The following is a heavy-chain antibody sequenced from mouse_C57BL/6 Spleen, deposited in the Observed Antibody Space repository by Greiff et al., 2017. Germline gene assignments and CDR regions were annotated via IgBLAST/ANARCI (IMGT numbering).Heavy chain of an antibody. D-gene: IGHD2-1*01. J-gene: IGHJ4*01. CDR3: ARILYGNYGAMDY. CDR1: GYTFTSYW. CDR2: INPSNGGT. V-gene: IGHV1-53*01. Sequence: VQLQQPGTELVKPGASVKLSCKASGYTFTSYWMHWVKQRPGQGLEWIGNINPSNGGTNYNEKFKSKATLTVDKSSSTAYMQLSSLTSEDSAVYYCARILYGNYGAMDYWGQGTSVTGSS.